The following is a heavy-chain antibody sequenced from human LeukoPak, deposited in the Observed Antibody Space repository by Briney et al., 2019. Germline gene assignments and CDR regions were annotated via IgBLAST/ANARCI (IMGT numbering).Heavy chain of an antibody. CDR1: GYSISSGYY. J-gene: IGHJ5*02. CDR2: FYHTGTT. Sequence: SETLSLTCTVSGYSISSGYYWGWIRQPPGKRLEWIGNFYHTGTTYYNPSLKSRVTISLDTSRNQFSLKLGSVTAADTAVYYCARGVTMIGRLRFDPWGQGTLVTVSS. V-gene: IGHV4-38-2*02. D-gene: IGHD3-22*01. CDR3: ARGVTMIGRLRFDP.